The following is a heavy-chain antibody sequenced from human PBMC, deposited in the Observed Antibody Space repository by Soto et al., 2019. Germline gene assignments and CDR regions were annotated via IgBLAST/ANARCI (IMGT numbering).Heavy chain of an antibody. CDR2: ISYDGSNK. Sequence: GGSLRLSCAASGFTFSSYGMHWVRQAPGKGLEWVAVISYDGSNKYYADSVKGRFTISRDNSKNTLYLQMNSLRAEDTAVYYCAILPTIAAPSSGAFDIWGQGXMVTV. D-gene: IGHD6-6*01. CDR3: AILPTIAAPSSGAFDI. J-gene: IGHJ3*02. V-gene: IGHV3-30*03. CDR1: GFTFSSYG.